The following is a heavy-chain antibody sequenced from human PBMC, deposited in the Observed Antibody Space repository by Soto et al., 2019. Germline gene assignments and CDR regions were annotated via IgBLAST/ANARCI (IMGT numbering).Heavy chain of an antibody. CDR2: IIPIFGTA. V-gene: IGHV1-69*01. CDR1: GGTFSSYA. CDR3: ARDRDYDPPATMDV. J-gene: IGHJ6*02. Sequence: QVQLVQSGAEVKKPGSSVKVSCKASGGTFSSYAISWVRQAPGQGLEWMGGIIPIFGTANYAQKFQGRVTMTADESTSTAYMELSSLRSEDTAVYYCARDRDYDPPATMDVWGQGTTVTVSS. D-gene: IGHD3-3*01.